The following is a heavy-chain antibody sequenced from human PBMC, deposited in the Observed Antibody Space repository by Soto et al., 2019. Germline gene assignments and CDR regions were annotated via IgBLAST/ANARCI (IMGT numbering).Heavy chain of an antibody. V-gene: IGHV1-3*05. CDR2: IHGGSGDT. CDR1: GYIFTDYA. J-gene: IGHJ4*02. D-gene: IGHD3-9*01. Sequence: QVQLVQSGAEEKKPGASVKVSCKASGYIFTDYAIHWVRQAPGQGLQWVGWIHGGSGDTRYAQKWQGRLTITMDTSASTAYMDLTGLTSEDTAVYYCATSDWAWWGQGALVTVSS. CDR3: ATSDWAW.